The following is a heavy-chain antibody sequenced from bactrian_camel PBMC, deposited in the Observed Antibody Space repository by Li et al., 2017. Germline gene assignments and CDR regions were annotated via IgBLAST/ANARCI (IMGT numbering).Heavy chain of an antibody. CDR3: VASDVGYCTRDFNY. V-gene: IGHV3S40*01. J-gene: IGHJ4*01. D-gene: IGHD1*01. CDR2: IYNGGGST. Sequence: VQLVESGGGSVQAGGSLTLSCRASSGYTYSAYRRSCMAWFRQAPGKEREGVAFIYNGGGSTHYAESVKGRFTISQDITKGESYLQMANLKPEDTAVYYCVASDVGYCTRDFNYWGQGTQVTVS. CDR1: SGYTYSAYRRSC.